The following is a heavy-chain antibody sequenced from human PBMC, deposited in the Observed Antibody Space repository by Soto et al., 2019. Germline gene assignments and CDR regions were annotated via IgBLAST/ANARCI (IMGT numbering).Heavy chain of an antibody. CDR3: ARSLRLLLPADGFDI. CDR2: INPNSGGT. Sequence: QVQLVQSGAEVKKPGASVKVSCKASGYTFTGYYVHWVRQAPGHGLEWMGWINPNSGGTNYAQRFQGRVTMTRDTSISTAYMELSSLRSDDTAVYYCARSLRLLLPADGFDIWGQGTMVTVSS. J-gene: IGHJ3*02. D-gene: IGHD3-3*01. V-gene: IGHV1-2*02. CDR1: GYTFTGYY.